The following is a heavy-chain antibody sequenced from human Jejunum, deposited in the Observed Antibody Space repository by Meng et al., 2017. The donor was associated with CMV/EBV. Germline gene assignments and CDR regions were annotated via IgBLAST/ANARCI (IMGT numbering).Heavy chain of an antibody. CDR3: ARDRTSVVVPAALLY. J-gene: IGHJ4*02. CDR1: FTFSRYP. V-gene: IGHV3-30-3*01. D-gene: IGHD2-2*01. Sequence: FTFSRYPMHWVRQAPGKGLEWVAVISYDGDNKYYADSVKDRFTISRDNSNNTLYLQLDNLRAEDTAVYYCARDRTSVVVPAALLYWGQGTLVTVSS. CDR2: ISYDGDNK.